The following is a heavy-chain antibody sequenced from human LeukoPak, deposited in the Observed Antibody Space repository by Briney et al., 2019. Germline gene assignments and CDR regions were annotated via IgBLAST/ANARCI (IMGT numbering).Heavy chain of an antibody. V-gene: IGHV4-30-4*01. Sequence: ASETLSLTCTVSGGSISSGDYYWSWIRQPPGKGLEWIGYIYYSGSTYYNPSLKSRVTISVDSSKNHFSLKLTSVTAADTAVYYCARSRRITMKIVGDPPMFAFDIWGQGTMVTVSS. CDR2: IYYSGST. CDR1: GGSISSGDYY. CDR3: ARSRRITMKIVGDPPMFAFDI. D-gene: IGHD3-22*01. J-gene: IGHJ3*02.